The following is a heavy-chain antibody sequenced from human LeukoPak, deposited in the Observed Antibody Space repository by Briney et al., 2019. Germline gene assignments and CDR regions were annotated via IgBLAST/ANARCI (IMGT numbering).Heavy chain of an antibody. CDR1: GFTFSSYG. Sequence: PGGSLRLSCAASGFTFSSYGMHWVRQAPGKGLEWVAVIWYDGSNKYYADSVKGRFTISRDNSKSTLYLQMNSLRAEDTAVYYCAKDRMWWERDYFDYWGQGTLVTVSS. J-gene: IGHJ4*02. D-gene: IGHD2-21*01. V-gene: IGHV3-33*06. CDR3: AKDRMWWERDYFDY. CDR2: IWYDGSNK.